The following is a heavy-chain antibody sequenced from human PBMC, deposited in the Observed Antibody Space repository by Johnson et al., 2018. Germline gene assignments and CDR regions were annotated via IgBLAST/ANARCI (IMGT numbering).Heavy chain of an antibody. CDR3: AKEGTMIVVFRAFDS. V-gene: IGHV3-30*18. Sequence: QVQLVQSGGGVVQPGRSLRLSCAASGFTFSSYGMHWVRQAPGKGLEWVAVISYDGSNKYYADSVKGRFTISRDNSKKTLYLQMNSLRAEDTAVYYCAKEGTMIVVFRAFDSWGQGTMVTVSS. CDR1: GFTFSSYG. D-gene: IGHD3-22*01. CDR2: ISYDGSNK. J-gene: IGHJ3*02.